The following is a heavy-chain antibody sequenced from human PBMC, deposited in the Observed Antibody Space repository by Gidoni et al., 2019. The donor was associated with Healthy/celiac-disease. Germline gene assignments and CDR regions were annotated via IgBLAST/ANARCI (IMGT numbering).Heavy chain of an antibody. CDR3: ARVLPQQLVQGFDY. J-gene: IGHJ4*02. Sequence: QVQLVQSGAEVRKLGASVRVSCKDTGTTFTGYNMHWVRQAPGQGLEWMGRINPNSGGTNYAQKFQGRVTMTRDTSISTAYMELSRLRSDDTAVYYCARVLPQQLVQGFDYWGQGTLVTVSS. D-gene: IGHD6-6*01. V-gene: IGHV1-2*06. CDR2: INPNSGGT. CDR1: GTTFTGYN.